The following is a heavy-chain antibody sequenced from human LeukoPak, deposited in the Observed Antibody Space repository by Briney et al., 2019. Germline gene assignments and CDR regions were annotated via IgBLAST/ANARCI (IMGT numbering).Heavy chain of an antibody. D-gene: IGHD5-12*01. V-gene: IGHV3-48*04. Sequence: GGSLRLSCAASGFPFSSYAMNWVRQAPGKGLEWVSYVSSSGSTIYYADSMKGRFTISRDNAKNSLYLQMNSLRAEDTAVYYCARGGYSGYDLGRFDYWGQGTLVTVSS. CDR2: VSSSGSTI. CDR3: ARGGYSGYDLGRFDY. J-gene: IGHJ4*02. CDR1: GFPFSSYA.